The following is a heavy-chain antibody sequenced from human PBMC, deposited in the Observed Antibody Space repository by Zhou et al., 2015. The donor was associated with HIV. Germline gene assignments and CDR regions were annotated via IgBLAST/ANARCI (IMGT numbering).Heavy chain of an antibody. Sequence: VQSQVQLVQSGAEVKVSCKASGGTFSSYAISWVRQAPGQGLEWMGGITPTFGGADYAQKLHGRVTITADESTRTAYMELSSLRSDDTAVYYCARGKLLWFGGSGHYVMDVWGQGTTVTVSS. D-gene: IGHD3-10*01. CDR1: GGTFSSYA. CDR2: ITPTFGGA. J-gene: IGHJ6*01. V-gene: IGHV1-69*01. CDR3: ARGKLLWFGGSGHYVMDV.